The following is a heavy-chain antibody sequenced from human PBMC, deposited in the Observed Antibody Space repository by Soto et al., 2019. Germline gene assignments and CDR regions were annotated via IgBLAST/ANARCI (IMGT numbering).Heavy chain of an antibody. D-gene: IGHD6-13*01. CDR1: GFTFNNYA. CDR3: AKDGYTSTWYRAHFDS. Sequence: VQVLESGGGLVQPGGSLRLSCTASGFTFNNYAMNWVRQAPGKGLEWVSGISGSGGSTYYADSVKGRFTISRDNSKNALYLQMNSLRAEDTAIYYCAKDGYTSTWYRAHFDSWGQGTLVTVSS. CDR2: ISGSGGST. V-gene: IGHV3-23*01. J-gene: IGHJ4*02.